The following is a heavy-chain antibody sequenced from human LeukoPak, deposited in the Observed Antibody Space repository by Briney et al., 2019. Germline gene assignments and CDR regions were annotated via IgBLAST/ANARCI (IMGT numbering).Heavy chain of an antibody. CDR2: IRRSGDST. D-gene: IGHD4-17*01. CDR3: AKVIGDPFF. Sequence: PGGSLRLSCVASGFTFSNYDMSWVRQAPGKGLEWVSAIRRSGDSTYYADSVKGRFTTSRDNSKNTLYLQMSNLRHEDTALYYCAKVIGDPFFWGQGTLVTVSS. V-gene: IGHV3-23*01. CDR1: GFTFSNYD. J-gene: IGHJ4*02.